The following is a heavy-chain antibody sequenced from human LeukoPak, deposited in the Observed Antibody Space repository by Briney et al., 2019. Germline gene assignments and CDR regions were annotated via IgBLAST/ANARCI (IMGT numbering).Heavy chain of an antibody. D-gene: IGHD1-1*01. CDR3: VRGETTIDL. V-gene: IGHV1-8*01. Sequence: ASVKVSCKASGYTFTSYDMTWVRQATGQGLEWMGWMSPNSGNTGYAQKFQGRVTMTWNTSISTIYMELSSLRSEDTAVYYCVRGETTIDLWGQGTLVTVSS. J-gene: IGHJ4*02. CDR2: MSPNSGNT. CDR1: GYTFTSYD.